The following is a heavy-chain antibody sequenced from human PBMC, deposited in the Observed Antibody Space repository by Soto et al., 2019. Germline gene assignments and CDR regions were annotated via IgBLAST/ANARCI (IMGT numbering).Heavy chain of an antibody. CDR2: IIPILGIA. CDR1: GGTFSSYT. CDR3: ARAYGSGSYDY. D-gene: IGHD3-10*01. Sequence: QVQLVQSGAEVKKPGSSVKVSCKASGGTFSSYTISWVRQAPGQGLEWMGRIIPILGIANYAQKFQGRVPITADKSTSTGYMELSSVRAEDTAVYYCARAYGSGSYDYWGQGTLVTVSS. V-gene: IGHV1-69*02. J-gene: IGHJ4*02.